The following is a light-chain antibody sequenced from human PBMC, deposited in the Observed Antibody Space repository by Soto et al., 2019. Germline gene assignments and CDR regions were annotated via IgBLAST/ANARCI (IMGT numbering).Light chain of an antibody. V-gene: IGKV1-5*01. CDR3: QQYYHYPWT. Sequence: DIHMTQSPSSLSSSVGDRVTITCRASQSVSSWLAWCQQKPGKAPKLLLYDASSLEGGVPSRFSGSGAGAEFTLTISSLQPDDFATYYCQQYYHYPWTFGQGTKVDIK. CDR1: QSVSSW. CDR2: DAS. J-gene: IGKJ1*01.